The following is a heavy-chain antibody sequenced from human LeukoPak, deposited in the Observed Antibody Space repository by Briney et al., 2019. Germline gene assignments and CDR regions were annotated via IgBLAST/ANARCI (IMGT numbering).Heavy chain of an antibody. J-gene: IGHJ5*02. Sequence: ASVKVSCKVSGYTLTVLSMHWVRQAPGKGLEWMGGFDPEDGETIYAQKFQGRVTMTEDTSTDTAYMELSSLRSEDTAVYYCATAGMVRGVIHNNWLDPWGQGTLVTVSS. CDR2: FDPEDGET. D-gene: IGHD3-10*01. CDR1: GYTLTVLS. CDR3: ATAGMVRGVIHNNWLDP. V-gene: IGHV1-24*01.